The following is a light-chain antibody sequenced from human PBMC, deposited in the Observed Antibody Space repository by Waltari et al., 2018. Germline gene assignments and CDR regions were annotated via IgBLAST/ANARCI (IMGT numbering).Light chain of an antibody. V-gene: IGLV1-40*01. CDR1: GSNIGAGSG. CDR2: GST. Sequence: HSVLTQPPSVSGAPGQRVTISCTGSGSNIGAGSGVHWYQQLPRAAPKLLIYGSTTRPLGVPDRFFGSTSGTSASLTITGLQAEDEADYYCQSYDTSLSVVFGGGTKLTVL. J-gene: IGLJ3*02. CDR3: QSYDTSLSVV.